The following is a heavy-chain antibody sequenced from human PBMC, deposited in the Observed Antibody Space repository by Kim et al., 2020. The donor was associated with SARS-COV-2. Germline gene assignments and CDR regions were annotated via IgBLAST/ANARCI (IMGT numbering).Heavy chain of an antibody. Sequence: SADSVKGRFTVSRDNAKNSLFLQMNSLRDEDTAVYYCAQSTNYFRNWFDPWGQGTLVTVSS. J-gene: IGHJ5*02. CDR3: AQSTNYFRNWFDP. D-gene: IGHD1-7*01. V-gene: IGHV3-48*02.